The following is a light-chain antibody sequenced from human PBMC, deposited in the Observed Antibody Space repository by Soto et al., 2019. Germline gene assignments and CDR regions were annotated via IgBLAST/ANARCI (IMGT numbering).Light chain of an antibody. CDR1: QSVSNNY. J-gene: IGKJ2*01. V-gene: IGKV3-20*01. CDR3: QQYCSSPPYT. CDR2: GSS. Sequence: VLTQSTGTLSLSPGERASLSCRASQSVSNNYLAWYQQKPGQSPKLLIFGSSDRATGIPDRFSGSGSGTDFTLTISRLEPEDFAVYYCQQYCSSPPYTFGQGTKLEIK.